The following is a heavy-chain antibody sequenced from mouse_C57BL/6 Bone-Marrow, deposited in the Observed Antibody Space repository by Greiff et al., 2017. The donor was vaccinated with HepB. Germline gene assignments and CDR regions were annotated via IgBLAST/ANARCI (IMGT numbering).Heavy chain of an antibody. Sequence: QVQLQQPGAELVKPGASVKLSCKASGYTFTSYWMHWVKQRPGQGLEWIGMIHPNSGSTNYNEKFKSKATLTVDKSSSTAYMQLSSLTSEDSAVYYCARVRLRREGLDYWGQGTTLTVSS. CDR2: IHPNSGST. J-gene: IGHJ2*01. CDR3: ARVRLRREGLDY. D-gene: IGHD2-4*01. CDR1: GYTFTSYW. V-gene: IGHV1-64*01.